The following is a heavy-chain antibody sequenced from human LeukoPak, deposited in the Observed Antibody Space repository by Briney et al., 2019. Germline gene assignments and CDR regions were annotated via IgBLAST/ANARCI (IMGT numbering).Heavy chain of an antibody. CDR2: IYPGDSDT. V-gene: IGHV5-51*01. Sequence: GESLKISCKGSGSFFTSYWIGWARQLPGKGLGWMGIIYPGDSDTRYSPSFQGQVTISADKSITTAYLQWSSLKASDTAIYYCARRAAAAGTVYYYFDYWGQGTLVTVSS. CDR3: ARRAAAAGTVYYYFDY. CDR1: GSFFTSYW. D-gene: IGHD6-13*01. J-gene: IGHJ4*02.